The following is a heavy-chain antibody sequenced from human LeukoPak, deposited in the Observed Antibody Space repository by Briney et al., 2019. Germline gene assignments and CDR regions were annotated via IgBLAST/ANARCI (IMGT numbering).Heavy chain of an antibody. D-gene: IGHD1-1*01. CDR3: ARGSKLEPRGPYYYGMDV. J-gene: IGHJ6*02. CDR2: IWYDGSNK. V-gene: IGHV3-33*08. CDR1: GFTFSSYG. Sequence: PGRSLRLSCAASGFTFSSYGMHWVRQAPGKGLEWVAVIWYDGSNKYYADSVKGRFTISRDNSKNTLYLQMNSLRAEDTAVYYCARGSKLEPRGPYYYGMDVWGQGTTVTVSS.